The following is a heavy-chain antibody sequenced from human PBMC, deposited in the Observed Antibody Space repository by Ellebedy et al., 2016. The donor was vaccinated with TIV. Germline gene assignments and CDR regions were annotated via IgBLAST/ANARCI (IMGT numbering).Heavy chain of an antibody. Sequence: ASVKVSCXASGYTFTSYYMHSVRQAPGQGLEWMGIINPSGGSTSYAQKFQGRVTMTRDTSTSTVYMELSSLRSEDTAVYYCARAFRKGSSPYPFDYWGQGTLVTVSS. CDR1: GYTFTSYY. V-gene: IGHV1-46*01. CDR3: ARAFRKGSSPYPFDY. J-gene: IGHJ4*02. CDR2: INPSGGST. D-gene: IGHD6-13*01.